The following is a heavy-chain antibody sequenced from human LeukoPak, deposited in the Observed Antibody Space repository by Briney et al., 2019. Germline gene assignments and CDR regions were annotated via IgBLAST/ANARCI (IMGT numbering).Heavy chain of an antibody. V-gene: IGHV5-51*01. CDR2: IYPGDSDT. Sequence: GESLNISCKGSGYRFTDYWIGWVRQMPGKGREWMGIIYPGDSDTRYSPSFQGQVTISADKSINTAHLQWSSLKASDTAMYYCARGAAGTTPDYYYFGLDVWGQGTTVRVSS. CDR3: ARGAAGTTPDYYYFGLDV. CDR1: GYRFTDYW. J-gene: IGHJ6*02. D-gene: IGHD1-7*01.